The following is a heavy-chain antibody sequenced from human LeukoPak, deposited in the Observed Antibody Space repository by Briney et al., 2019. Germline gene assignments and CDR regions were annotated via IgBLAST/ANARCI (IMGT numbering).Heavy chain of an antibody. CDR3: VGTIASRGSEY. CDR2: LPPDELGI. CDR1: GFTFTNYW. Sequence: PGGSRRLSGAASGFTFTNYWMHWVRKAPGMGRVWVSRLPPDELGIIYADSVKGRFTVSRDNAKNTVYLQMNNLRVDDTAMYYCVGTIASRGSEYWGQGALVTVSS. V-gene: IGHV3-74*01. J-gene: IGHJ4*02. D-gene: IGHD6-6*01.